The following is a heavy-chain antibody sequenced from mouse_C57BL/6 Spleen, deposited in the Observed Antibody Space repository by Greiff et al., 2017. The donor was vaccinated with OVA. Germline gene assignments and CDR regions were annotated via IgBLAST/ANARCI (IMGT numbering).Heavy chain of an antibody. CDR2: ISYDGSN. Sequence: VQLKESGPGLVKPSQSLSLTCSVTGYSITSGYYWNWIRQFPGNKLEWMGYISYDGSNNYNPSLKNRISITRDTSKNQFFLKLNSVTTEDTATYYCARDQGYYGSDSWFAYWGQGTLVTVSA. CDR3: ARDQGYYGSDSWFAY. D-gene: IGHD1-1*01. CDR1: GYSITSGYY. J-gene: IGHJ3*01. V-gene: IGHV3-6*01.